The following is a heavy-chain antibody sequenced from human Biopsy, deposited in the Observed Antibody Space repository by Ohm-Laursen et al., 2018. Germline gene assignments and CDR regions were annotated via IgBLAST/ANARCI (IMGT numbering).Heavy chain of an antibody. CDR2: INQSGST. CDR1: GESSSGYF. D-gene: IGHD5-12*01. Sequence: SDTLSLTCAVNGESSSGYFWNWIRQPPGKGLAWIGEINQSGSTKYNPSLKRRATLSAASSNSQFSLRLTSVTAADTAIYYCARGSGYFKLDVWGQGTTVTVSS. J-gene: IGHJ6*02. CDR3: ARGSGYFKLDV. V-gene: IGHV4-34*01.